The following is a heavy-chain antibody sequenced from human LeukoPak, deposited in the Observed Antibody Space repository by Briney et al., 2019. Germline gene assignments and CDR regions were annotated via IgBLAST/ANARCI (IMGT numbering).Heavy chain of an antibody. CDR2: ISNGNT. D-gene: IGHD2-21*02. Sequence: GGSLRLSCAASGFPFSNHAMSWVRQPPGKGLEWVSAISNGNTYYADSVRGRFTISRDDSKNIVYLQMNSLRDEDTALYYCVREAGYCASVCLKSNWFDPWGQGTLVTVSS. J-gene: IGHJ5*02. V-gene: IGHV3-23*01. CDR3: VREAGYCASVCLKSNWFDP. CDR1: GFPFSNHA.